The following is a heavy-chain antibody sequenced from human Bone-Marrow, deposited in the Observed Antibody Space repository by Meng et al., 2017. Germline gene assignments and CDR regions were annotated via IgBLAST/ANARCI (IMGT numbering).Heavy chain of an antibody. Sequence: QVQLVQSGAEGKKPGASLNISCKASGYTFVSYYIHWVRQAPGQGLEWIGVVNSRRETTIYAQMFQGRVTMTRDTSTSTVYMALSSLGSEDTAVYYCARGLAVDEFDYWGQGTLVTVSS. J-gene: IGHJ4*02. CDR3: ARGLAVDEFDY. V-gene: IGHV1-46*01. D-gene: IGHD2-15*01. CDR1: GYTFVSYY. CDR2: VNSRRETT.